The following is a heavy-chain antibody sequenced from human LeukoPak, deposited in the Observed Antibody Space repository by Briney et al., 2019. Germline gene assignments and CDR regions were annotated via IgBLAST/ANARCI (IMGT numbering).Heavy chain of an antibody. V-gene: IGHV4-39*01. CDR1: GGSISSNSYY. CDR2: IYYSGST. CDR3: ARHADYGDYIDY. J-gene: IGHJ4*02. D-gene: IGHD4-17*01. Sequence: TSETLSLTCTVSGGSISSNSYYWGWIRQPPGKGLEWIGSIYYSGSTYYNPSLKSRVTISVDTSKNQFSLKLSSVTAADTAVYYCARHADYGDYIDYWGQGTLVTVSS.